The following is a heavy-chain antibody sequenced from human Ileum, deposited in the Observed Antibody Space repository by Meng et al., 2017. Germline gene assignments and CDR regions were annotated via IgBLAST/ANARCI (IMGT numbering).Heavy chain of an antibody. CDR2: IFYTGAT. CDR1: GGSITSGDYY. V-gene: IGHV4-30-4*01. Sequence: QVQLQESGPGLGKPSQTRSLKCTVSGGSITSGDYYWSWIRQPPGKGLEWIGYIFYTGATYSNPSLKSRVTVSLDTSKSQFSLKLSSVTAADTAIYYCVSERRRSYFFDYWGQGTLVTVSS. CDR3: VSERRRSYFFDY. J-gene: IGHJ4*02.